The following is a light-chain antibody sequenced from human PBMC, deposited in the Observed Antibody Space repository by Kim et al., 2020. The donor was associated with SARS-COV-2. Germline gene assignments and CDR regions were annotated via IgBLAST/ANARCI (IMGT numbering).Light chain of an antibody. J-gene: IGLJ2*01. CDR3: QSYDSSHVV. CDR1: SGSIARND. V-gene: IGLV6-57*02. Sequence: TVTIPCSGGSGSIARNDVQWYQQRPGTAPITVISEDNQRPSGVPGRFSGSIDSSSDSASLTISGLKTEDEADYYCQSYDSSHVVFGGGTQLTVL. CDR2: EDN.